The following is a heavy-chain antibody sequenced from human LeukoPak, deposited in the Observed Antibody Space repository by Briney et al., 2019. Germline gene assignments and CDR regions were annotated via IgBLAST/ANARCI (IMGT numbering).Heavy chain of an antibody. CDR1: GFTFSSYS. CDR3: ARDSTYYDFWSGSPRFDY. Sequence: GGSLRLSCTASGFTFSSYSMNWVRQAPGKGLEWVSYISSSSSTIYYADSVKGRFTISRDNAKNSLYLQMNSLRAEDTAVYYCARDSTYYDFWSGSPRFDYWGQGTLVTVSS. CDR2: ISSSSSTI. J-gene: IGHJ4*02. D-gene: IGHD3-3*01. V-gene: IGHV3-48*01.